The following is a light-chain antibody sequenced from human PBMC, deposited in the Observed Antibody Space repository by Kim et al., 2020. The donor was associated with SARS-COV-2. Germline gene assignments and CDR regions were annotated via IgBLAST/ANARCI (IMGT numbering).Light chain of an antibody. CDR2: DNN. Sequence: QKFPISCSGPSSNIGHNYVSCYQQLPGTAPKLLIYDNNKRPSGIPDRFSGSKSGTSATLGITGLQTGDEADYYCGTWDSSLSAGPVFGGGTQLTVL. CDR3: GTWDSSLSAGPV. J-gene: IGLJ2*01. CDR1: SSNIGHNY. V-gene: IGLV1-51*01.